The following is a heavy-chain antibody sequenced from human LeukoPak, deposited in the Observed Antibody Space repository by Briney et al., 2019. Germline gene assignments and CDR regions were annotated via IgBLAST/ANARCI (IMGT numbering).Heavy chain of an antibody. D-gene: IGHD3-16*01. Sequence: PGGSLRLSCAASGFTFNKYTMNWVRQAPGKGLEWVSSISTSSSYIYYADSVKGRFTISRGNAKNSLYLQMNSLRAEDTAVYYCARDPRISYGPYDYVWGSYGYMDVWGKGTTVTVSS. J-gene: IGHJ6*03. CDR3: ARDPRISYGPYDYVWGSYGYMDV. CDR2: ISTSSSYI. V-gene: IGHV3-21*01. CDR1: GFTFNKYT.